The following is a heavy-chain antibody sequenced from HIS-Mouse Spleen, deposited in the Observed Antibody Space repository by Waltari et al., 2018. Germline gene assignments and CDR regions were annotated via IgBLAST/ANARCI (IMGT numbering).Heavy chain of an antibody. D-gene: IGHD3-22*01. V-gene: IGHV4-34*01. Sequence: QVQLQQWGAGLLKPSETLSLTCAVYGGSFSGYYWSWLRQPPGKGLEWIGEINHSGSTNYNPSLKSRVTISVDTSKSQFSLKLSSVTAADTAVYYCAGNYYYDSTPSPFQHWGQGTLVTVSS. CDR3: AGNYYYDSTPSPFQH. CDR2: INHSGST. J-gene: IGHJ1*01. CDR1: GGSFSGYY.